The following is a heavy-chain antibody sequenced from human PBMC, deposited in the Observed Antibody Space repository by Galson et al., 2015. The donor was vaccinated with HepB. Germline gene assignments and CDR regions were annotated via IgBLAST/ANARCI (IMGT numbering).Heavy chain of an antibody. CDR3: APSYSGSYSFDY. CDR1: GYTLTELS. Sequence: SVKVSCKVSGYTLTELSMHWVRQAPGKGLEWMGGFDPGDGETIYAQKFQGRVTMTEDTSTDTAYMELSSLRSEDTAVYYCAPSYSGSYSFDYWGQGTLVTVSS. D-gene: IGHD1-26*01. V-gene: IGHV1-24*01. CDR2: FDPGDGET. J-gene: IGHJ4*02.